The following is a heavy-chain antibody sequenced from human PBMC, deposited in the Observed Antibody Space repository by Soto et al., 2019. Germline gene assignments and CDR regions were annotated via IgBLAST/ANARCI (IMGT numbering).Heavy chain of an antibody. Sequence: ASETLSLSCAASGFTFSNFRMNWIRQAPGKGLEWVSHIDGSGTAMSYVDSVKGRFTISRDNAKNSLYLEMTSLRDEDTAVYYCARQLYTVVTPQDYWGRGTLVTAPQ. CDR2: IDGSGTAM. D-gene: IGHD2-21*02. CDR1: GFTFSNFR. J-gene: IGHJ4*02. CDR3: ARQLYTVVTPQDY. V-gene: IGHV3-48*02.